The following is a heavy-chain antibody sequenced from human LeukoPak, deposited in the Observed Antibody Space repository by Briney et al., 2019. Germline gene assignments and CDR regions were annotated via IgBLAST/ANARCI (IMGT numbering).Heavy chain of an antibody. J-gene: IGHJ5*02. CDR3: ARDQGPYYYDSSGSGFDP. CDR2: ISAYNGNT. D-gene: IGHD3-22*01. Sequence: ASVKVSCKASGYTFTSYGISWVRQAPGQGLEWMGWISAYNGNTNYAQKLQGRVTTTTDTSTSTAYMELRSLRSDDTAVYCCARDQGPYYYDSSGSGFDPWGQGTLVTVSS. V-gene: IGHV1-18*01. CDR1: GYTFTSYG.